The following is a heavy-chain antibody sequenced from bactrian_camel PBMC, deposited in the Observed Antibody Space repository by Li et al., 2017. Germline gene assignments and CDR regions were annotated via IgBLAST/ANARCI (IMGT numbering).Heavy chain of an antibody. D-gene: IGHD2*01. V-gene: IGHV3S54*01. Sequence: HVQLVESGGGLVQPGGSLRLSCATSEPIAVLYCMGWFRQAPGKEREGVAAIYTDSGRTVYNDSVKGRFTISQDNAKIVYLQIDNLKPGDAAMYYCAAVPRRSGYRSCRPGDAPFSYYGQGTQVTVS. CDR1: EPIAVLYC. CDR2: IYTDSGRT. J-gene: IGHJ4*01.